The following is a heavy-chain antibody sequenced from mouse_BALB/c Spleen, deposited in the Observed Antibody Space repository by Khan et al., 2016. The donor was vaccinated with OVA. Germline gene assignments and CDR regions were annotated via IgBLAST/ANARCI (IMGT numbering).Heavy chain of an antibody. CDR2: ISPYNGDV. V-gene: IGHV1S137*01. CDR1: GYTFTDFT. Sequence: QVRLQQSGAELVRPGVSVKISCKGSGYTFTDFTMHWVKQSHAKSLEWIGVISPYNGDVTYNQKFKGKATMTVDKSSSTAYMELASLTSGDSAIYYCTRGGGGSRCAYWGQGTLVTVSA. CDR3: TRGGGGSRCAY. J-gene: IGHJ3*01.